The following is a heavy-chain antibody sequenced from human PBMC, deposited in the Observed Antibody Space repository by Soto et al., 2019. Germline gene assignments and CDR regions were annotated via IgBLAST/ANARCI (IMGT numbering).Heavy chain of an antibody. J-gene: IGHJ5*02. D-gene: IGHD1-20*01. CDR2: IYYTGST. Sequence: QVQLQESGPGLVKPSETLSLTCTVSGGSISNYYWSWIRQPPGKGLEWVGYIYYTGSTSYNPSLKSRVALSVDTSKKQISLKLTSVTAADTAVYYCVREYTRWFDPWGQGTLVTVSS. V-gene: IGHV4-59*01. CDR3: VREYTRWFDP. CDR1: GGSISNYY.